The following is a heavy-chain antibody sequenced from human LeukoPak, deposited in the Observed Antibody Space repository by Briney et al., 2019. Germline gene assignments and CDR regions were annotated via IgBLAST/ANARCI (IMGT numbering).Heavy chain of an antibody. CDR3: ARTKAAAGVSLYYYYCMDV. D-gene: IGHD6-13*01. J-gene: IGHJ6*03. Sequence: GGSLRLSCAASGFTFDDYGMSWVRQAPGKGLEWVSGINWNGGSTGYADSVKGRFTISRDNAKNSLYLQMNSLRAEDTALYYCARTKAAAGVSLYYYYCMDVWGKGTTVTVSS. CDR1: GFTFDDYG. V-gene: IGHV3-20*04. CDR2: INWNGGST.